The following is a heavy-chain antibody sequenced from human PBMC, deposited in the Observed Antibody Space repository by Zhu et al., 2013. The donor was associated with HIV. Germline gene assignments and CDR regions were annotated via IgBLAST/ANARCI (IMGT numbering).Heavy chain of an antibody. V-gene: IGHV1-69*06. CDR1: GGTFSSYA. CDR2: IIPIFGTA. Sequence: QVQLVQSGAEVKKPGSSVKVSCKASGGTFSSYAISWVRQAPGQGLEWMGGIIPIFGTANYAQKFQGRVTITADKSTSTAYMELSSLRSEDTAVYYCARSRITILVVVIIPVLVGRSWFDPWGRGNPSVTVSS. CDR3: ARSRITILVVVIIPVLVGRSWFDP. J-gene: IGHJ5*02. D-gene: IGHD3-3*01.